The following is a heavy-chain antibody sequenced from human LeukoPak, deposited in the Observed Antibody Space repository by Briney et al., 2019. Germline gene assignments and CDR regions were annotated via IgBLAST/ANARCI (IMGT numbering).Heavy chain of an antibody. CDR3: ARVVRCSGGSCYYYFDY. CDR1: GGSISSGDYY. V-gene: IGHV4-30-4*08. CDR2: IYYSGST. D-gene: IGHD2-15*01. J-gene: IGHJ4*02. Sequence: PSETLSLTCTVSGGSISSGDYYWSWIRQPPGKGLEWIGYIYYSGSTYYNPSLKSRVTISVDTSKNQFSLKLSSVTAADTAVYYCARVVRCSGGSCYYYFDYWGQGTQVTVSS.